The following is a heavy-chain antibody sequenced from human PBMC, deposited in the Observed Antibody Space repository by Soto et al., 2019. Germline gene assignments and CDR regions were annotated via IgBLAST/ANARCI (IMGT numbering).Heavy chain of an antibody. V-gene: IGHV3-23*01. Sequence: GGSLRLSCAASGFTFSSYAMSWVRQAPGKGLEWVSAISGSGGSTYYADSVKGRFTISRDNSKDTLYLQMNSLRAEDTAVYYCAKNPREWIGEVYFDYWGQGTLVTVSS. J-gene: IGHJ4*02. D-gene: IGHD3-10*01. CDR2: ISGSGGST. CDR1: GFTFSSYA. CDR3: AKNPREWIGEVYFDY.